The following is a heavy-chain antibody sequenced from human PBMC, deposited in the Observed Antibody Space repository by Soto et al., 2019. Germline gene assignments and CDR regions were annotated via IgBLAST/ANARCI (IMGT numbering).Heavy chain of an antibody. CDR2: ISSSSSTI. CDR3: ARVPSYDILHGQYRNYYGMDV. J-gene: IGHJ6*02. D-gene: IGHD3-9*01. Sequence: GGSLRLSCAASGFTFSSYSMNWVRQAPGKGLEWVSYISSSSSTIYYADSVKGRFTISRDNAKNSLYLQMNSLRDEDTAVYYCARVPSYDILHGQYRNYYGMDVWGQGTTVTVSS. CDR1: GFTFSSYS. V-gene: IGHV3-48*02.